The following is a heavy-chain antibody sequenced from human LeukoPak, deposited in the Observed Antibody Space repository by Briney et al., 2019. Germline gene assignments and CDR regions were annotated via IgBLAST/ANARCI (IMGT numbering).Heavy chain of an antibody. CDR3: ARDSEEYSSSQGFDY. CDR1: GGTFSSYA. J-gene: IGHJ4*02. V-gene: IGHV1-69*01. CDR2: IIPIFGTA. Sequence: ASVKVSCKASGGTFSSYAISWVRQAPGQGLEWMGGIIPIFGTANYAQKFQGRVTITADESTSTAYMELSSLRSEDTAVYYCARDSEEYSSSQGFDYWGQGTLVTVSS. D-gene: IGHD6-6*01.